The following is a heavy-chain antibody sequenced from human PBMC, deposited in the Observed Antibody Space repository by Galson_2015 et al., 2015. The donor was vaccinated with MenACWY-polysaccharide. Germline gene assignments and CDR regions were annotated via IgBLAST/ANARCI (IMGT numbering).Heavy chain of an antibody. Sequence: SETLSLTCNVSGGSISSYSWSWIRQPPGKGLEWIGYISYSGSTNYNPSLKSRVTVSLDTSKNQFSLKLTSVTAADTAVYYCARLAADYSYYMDVWGQGTTVTVSS. CDR2: ISYSGST. CDR1: GGSISSYS. J-gene: IGHJ6*02. V-gene: IGHV4-59*08. CDR3: ARLAADYSYYMDV. D-gene: IGHD6-13*01.